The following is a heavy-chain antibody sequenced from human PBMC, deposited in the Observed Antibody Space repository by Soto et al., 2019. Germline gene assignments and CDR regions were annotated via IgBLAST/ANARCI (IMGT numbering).Heavy chain of an antibody. CDR3: ARDHCSGGSCGRFAP. V-gene: IGHV4-31*03. Sequence: QVQLQESGPGLVKPSQTLSLTCTVSGGSISSGGYYWSWIRQHPGKGLEWIGYIYYSGSTYYNPSLKSRVTISVDTSKNQFSLKLSSVTAADTAVYYCARDHCSGGSCGRFAPWGQGTMVTVSS. J-gene: IGHJ5*02. D-gene: IGHD2-15*01. CDR2: IYYSGST. CDR1: GGSISSGGYY.